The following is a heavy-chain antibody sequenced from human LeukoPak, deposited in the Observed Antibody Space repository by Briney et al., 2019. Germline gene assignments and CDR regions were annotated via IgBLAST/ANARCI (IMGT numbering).Heavy chain of an antibody. CDR2: INHSGST. CDR1: GASFSGYS. CDR3: ARSWWRRFDP. V-gene: IGHV4-34*01. J-gene: IGHJ5*02. Sequence: PPETLSLTCAVYGASFSGYSWSWIRQPPGKGLEWIGEINHSGSTNYNPSLKSRVTISVDTSKNQFSLKLSSVTAADTAVYYCARSWWRRFDPWGQGTLVTVSS. D-gene: IGHD2-15*01.